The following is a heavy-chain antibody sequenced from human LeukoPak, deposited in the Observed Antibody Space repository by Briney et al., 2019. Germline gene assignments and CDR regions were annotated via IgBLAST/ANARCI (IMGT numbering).Heavy chain of an antibody. J-gene: IGHJ4*02. D-gene: IGHD3-3*01. V-gene: IGHV3-53*01. CDR1: GFSVSNNY. CDR2: IYGDGRT. CDR3: ARGRGLGVVSPYFDY. Sequence: GGSLRLSCVVSGFSVSNNYIIWVRQAPGNGLERVSVIYGDGRTSHSASVRGRFTISRDNSKNIVSLQMNNLRAEDTAVYYCARGRGLGVVSPYFDYWGQGTLATVSS.